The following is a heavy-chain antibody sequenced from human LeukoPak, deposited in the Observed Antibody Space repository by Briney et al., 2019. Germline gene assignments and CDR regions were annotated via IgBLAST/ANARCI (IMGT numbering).Heavy chain of an antibody. D-gene: IGHD2-2*03. CDR1: GYTFTSYA. CDR2: IIPIFGTA. Sequence: ASVKVSCKASGYTFTSYAISWVRQAPGQGLEWMGGIIPIFGTANYAQKFQGRVTITADESTSTAYMELSSLRSEDTAVYYCASGSIPLPTYYGMDVWGQGTTVTVSS. J-gene: IGHJ6*02. CDR3: ASGSIPLPTYYGMDV. V-gene: IGHV1-69*13.